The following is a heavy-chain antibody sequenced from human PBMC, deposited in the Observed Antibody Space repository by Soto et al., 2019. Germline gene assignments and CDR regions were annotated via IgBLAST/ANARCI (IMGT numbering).Heavy chain of an antibody. V-gene: IGHV5-51*01. CDR1: GYSFTSYW. CDR3: ARREGAFDY. CDR2: IYPGDSDT. Sequence: GESLKISCKGSGYSFTSYWIGWERQMPGKGLEWMGIIYPGDSDTRYSPSFQGQVTISADKSISPADLQWSSLKATDTGMYYCARREGAFDYWGQGTLVTVSS. J-gene: IGHJ4*02.